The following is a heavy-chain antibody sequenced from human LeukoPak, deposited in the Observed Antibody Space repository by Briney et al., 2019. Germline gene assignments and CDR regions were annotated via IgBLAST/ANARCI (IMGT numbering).Heavy chain of an antibody. J-gene: IGHJ5*02. V-gene: IGHV3-23*01. CDR2: ISNSGGST. CDR3: AKDLRLLPTVTNSLIDH. Sequence: PGGSLRLSCAASGFTFSNYHMSWVRQPPGKGLEWVSGISNSGGSTQYADSVKGRFTISRDNSKTTLYLQMNSLRADDTAMYYCAKDLRLLPTVTNSLIDHWGQGTLVTVSS. D-gene: IGHD4-17*01. CDR1: GFTFSNYH.